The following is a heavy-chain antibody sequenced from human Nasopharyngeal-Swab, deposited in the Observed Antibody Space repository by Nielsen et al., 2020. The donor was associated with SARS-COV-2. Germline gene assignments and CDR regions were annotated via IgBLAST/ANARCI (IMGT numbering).Heavy chain of an antibody. J-gene: IGHJ6*02. CDR1: GFTFRSYA. CDR3: AKDRDSGDDSDDYYHYYGMDV. V-gene: IGHV3-23*01. CDR2: ISGSDHTT. Sequence: GGSLRLSCAAPGFTFRSYAISWVRQAPGKGLEWVSVISGSDHTTYYADSVKGRFTISRDNSKNTVNLQMNSLRVEDTAIYYCAKDRDSGDDSDDYYHYYGMDVWGQGTTVTVSS. D-gene: IGHD5-12*01.